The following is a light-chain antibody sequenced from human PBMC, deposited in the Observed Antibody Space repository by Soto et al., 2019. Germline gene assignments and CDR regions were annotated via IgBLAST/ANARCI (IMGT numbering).Light chain of an antibody. Sequence: DIVLTQSPDSLAVSLGERATINCRSSQSVLYSSNNKNYLAWYQQKPGQSPKLLIYWASTRESGVPERFSGSGSGTNFPLTISSLQAEDVAVYYCQQYYSTAAWTFGQGTKVKIK. V-gene: IGKV4-1*01. CDR2: WAS. CDR3: QQYYSTAAWT. J-gene: IGKJ1*01. CDR1: QSVLYSSNNKNY.